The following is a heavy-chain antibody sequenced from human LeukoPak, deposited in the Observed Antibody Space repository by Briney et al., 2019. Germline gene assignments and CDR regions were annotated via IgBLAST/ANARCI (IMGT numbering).Heavy chain of an antibody. V-gene: IGHV1-69*04. Sequence: ASVKVSCKASGGTFSNYAISWVRQAPGQGLEWMGRIIPMLGITNFAQKFRGRVTITADISTNTAYMELSSLRSEDTAFYYCARGPYSGTFYFDYWGQGTLVTVSS. CDR2: IIPMLGIT. CDR3: ARGPYSGTFYFDY. CDR1: GGTFSNYA. J-gene: IGHJ4*02. D-gene: IGHD1-26*01.